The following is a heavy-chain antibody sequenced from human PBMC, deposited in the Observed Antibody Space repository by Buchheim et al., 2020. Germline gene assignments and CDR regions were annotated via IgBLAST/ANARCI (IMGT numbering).Heavy chain of an antibody. V-gene: IGHV1-69*08. J-gene: IGHJ6*02. D-gene: IGHD2-15*01. CDR2: IIPILGIA. CDR1: GGTFSSYT. CDR3: ARDAGCSGGSCYDYYYYGMDV. Sequence: QVQLVQSGAEVKKPGSSVKVSCKASGGTFSSYTISWVRQAPGQGLEWMGRIIPILGIANYAQKFQGRVTITADKPTSPAYMELSSLRSEDTAVYYCARDAGCSGGSCYDYYYYGMDVWGQGTT.